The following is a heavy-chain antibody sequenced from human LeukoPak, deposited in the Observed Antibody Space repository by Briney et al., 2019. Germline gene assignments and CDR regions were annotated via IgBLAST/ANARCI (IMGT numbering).Heavy chain of an antibody. CDR2: IIPIFGTA. CDR3: ARNIVVVPAAYYYYYYGMDV. Sequence: AASVKVSCKASGGTFSSYAISWVRQAPGQGLEWMGGIIPIFGTANYAQKFQGRVTITADVSTSTAYMELSSLRSEDTAAYYCARNIVVVPAAYYYYYYGMDVWGQGTTVTVSS. D-gene: IGHD2-2*01. V-gene: IGHV1-69*13. J-gene: IGHJ6*02. CDR1: GGTFSSYA.